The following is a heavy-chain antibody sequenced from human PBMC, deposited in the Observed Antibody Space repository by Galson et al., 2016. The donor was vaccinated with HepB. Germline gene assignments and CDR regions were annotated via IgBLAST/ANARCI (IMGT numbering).Heavy chain of an antibody. CDR3: VHGDHPY. CDR1: GFTFSDYY. CDR2: IGSSGSI. J-gene: IGHJ4*02. D-gene: IGHD4-17*01. V-gene: IGHV3-11*01. Sequence: SLRLSCAASGFTFSDYYMSWIRQAPGKGLELVSHIGSSGSIYYTDSVKGRFTISRDNAKNSLYLQMNSLRAEDTAVYYCVHGDHPYWGQGTLVTVSS.